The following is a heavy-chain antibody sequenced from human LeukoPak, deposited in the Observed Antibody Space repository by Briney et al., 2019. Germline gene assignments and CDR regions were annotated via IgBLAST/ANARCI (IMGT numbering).Heavy chain of an antibody. V-gene: IGHV4-39*07. Sequence: SETLSLTCTVSGGSISSTSYYWGWIRQPPGKGLEWIGSIYYSGSTYYNPSLKSRVTISVDTSKNQFSLKLSSVTAADTAVYYCARENYSQFDYWGQGTLVTVSS. CDR3: ARENYSQFDY. J-gene: IGHJ4*02. D-gene: IGHD4-11*01. CDR2: IYYSGST. CDR1: GGSISSTSYY.